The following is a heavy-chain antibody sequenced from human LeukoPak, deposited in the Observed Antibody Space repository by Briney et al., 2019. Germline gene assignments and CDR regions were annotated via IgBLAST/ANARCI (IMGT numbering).Heavy chain of an antibody. D-gene: IGHD3-9*01. J-gene: IGHJ5*02. CDR1: GFTFSSYE. CDR3: ARDLTYYDILTGYRDLNWFDP. Sequence: GGSLRLSCAASGFTFSSYEMNWVRQAPGKGLEWVSYISGSGSTIYYADSVKGRFTISRDNAKNTLYLQMNSLRAEDTAVYYCARDLTYYDILTGYRDLNWFDPWGQGTLVTVSS. V-gene: IGHV3-48*03. CDR2: ISGSGSTI.